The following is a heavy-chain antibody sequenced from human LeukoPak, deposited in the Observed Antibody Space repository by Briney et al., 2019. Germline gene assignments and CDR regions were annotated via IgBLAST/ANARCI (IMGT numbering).Heavy chain of an antibody. Sequence: PGGSLRLSCAGSGFTFSAHWMHWVRQGPGKGLVWVARITHEEGDANYADSVKGRFTISRDNANKVLYLEMNSLTADDTGVYYCARVLTYFDLWGQGTLVTVSS. V-gene: IGHV3-74*01. J-gene: IGHJ5*01. CDR1: GFTFSAHW. CDR2: ITHEEGDA. CDR3: ARVLTYFDL.